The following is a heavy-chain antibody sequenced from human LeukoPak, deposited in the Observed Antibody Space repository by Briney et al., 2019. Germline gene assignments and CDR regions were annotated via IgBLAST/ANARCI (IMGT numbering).Heavy chain of an antibody. CDR1: GFIFSSYE. V-gene: IGHV3-48*03. J-gene: IGHJ4*02. CDR3: AKAAAGVYGYFDY. Sequence: GGSLRLSCAASGFIFSSYEMNWVRQAPGKGLEWVSYISSSASTIHYADSVKGRFTVSRDNAKNSLYLQMNSLRAEDTALYYCAKAAAGVYGYFDYWGQGTLVTVSS. D-gene: IGHD6-13*01. CDR2: ISSSASTI.